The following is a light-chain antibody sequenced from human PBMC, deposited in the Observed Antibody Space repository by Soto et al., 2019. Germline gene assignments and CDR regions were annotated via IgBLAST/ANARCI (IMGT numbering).Light chain of an antibody. Sequence: DIQMTQSPSSLSASVGDRVTITCRASRGIRDALGCYPQKSGQVPKRLVYSASSLQNGVPSKFSGRGYGTDLTLTISRLQPEDFATYFCLQHSDYPFTFGQGTRLEI. J-gene: IGKJ2*01. CDR2: SAS. CDR1: RGIRDA. V-gene: IGKV1-17*01. CDR3: LQHSDYPFT.